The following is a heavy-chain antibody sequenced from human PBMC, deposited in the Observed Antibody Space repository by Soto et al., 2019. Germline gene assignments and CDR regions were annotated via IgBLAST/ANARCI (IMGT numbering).Heavy chain of an antibody. CDR1: GYAFTGYY. J-gene: IGHJ6*02. V-gene: IGHV1-2*02. CDR3: AVIDFWSGYYTSYYGMDV. Sequence: ASVEVSCKASGYAFTGYYMHWVRQAPGQGLEWMGWINPNSGGTNYAQKFQGRVTMTRDTSISTAYMELSRLRSDDAAVYYCAVIDFWSGYYTSYYGMDVWGQGTTVTVSS. D-gene: IGHD3-3*01. CDR2: INPNSGGT.